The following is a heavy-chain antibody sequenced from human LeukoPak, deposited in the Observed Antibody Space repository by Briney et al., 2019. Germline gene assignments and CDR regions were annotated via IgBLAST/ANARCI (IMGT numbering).Heavy chain of an antibody. Sequence: SETLSLTCTVSGGSISSYYWGWIRQPPGKGLEWIGYIYYSGSTNYNPSLKSRVTISVDTSKNQFSLKLSSVTAADTAVYYCARHSGGRDSSGEYWYFDLWGRDTLVTVSS. J-gene: IGHJ2*01. CDR2: IYYSGST. D-gene: IGHD3-22*01. CDR3: ARHSGGRDSSGEYWYFDL. V-gene: IGHV4-59*08. CDR1: GGSISSYY.